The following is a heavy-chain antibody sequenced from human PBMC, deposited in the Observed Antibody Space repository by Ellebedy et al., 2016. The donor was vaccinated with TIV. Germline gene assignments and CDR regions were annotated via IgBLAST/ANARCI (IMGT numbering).Heavy chain of an antibody. D-gene: IGHD3-10*01. J-gene: IGHJ6*02. CDR1: GYSFTSYW. V-gene: IGHV5-51*01. CDR2: IYPGDSDT. CDR3: ARRGYYYGSGSYYYYGMDV. Sequence: GESLKISCKGSGYSFTSYWIGWVRQMPGKGLEWMGIIYPGDSDTRYSPSFQGQVTISADKSISTAYLQWSSLKASDTAMYYCARRGYYYGSGSYYYYGMDVWGQGTTVTVSS.